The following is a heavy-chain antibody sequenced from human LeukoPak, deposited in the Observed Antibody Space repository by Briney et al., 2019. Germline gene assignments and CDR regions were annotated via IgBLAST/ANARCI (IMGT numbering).Heavy chain of an antibody. Sequence: GSLRLSCAASGFTFSSYWMSWVRQAPGKGLEWIGSIYYSGTTYYKPSLRSRVTISVDTSKNQFYLRLTSVTAADSAMYYCARESSSSPDYWGQGTLVTVSS. D-gene: IGHD6-6*01. CDR1: GFTFSSYW. J-gene: IGHJ4*02. CDR3: ARESSSSPDY. V-gene: IGHV4-39*07. CDR2: IYYSGTT.